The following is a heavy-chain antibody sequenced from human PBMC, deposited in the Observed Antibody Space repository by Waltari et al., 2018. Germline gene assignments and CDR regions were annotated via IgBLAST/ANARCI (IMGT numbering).Heavy chain of an antibody. D-gene: IGHD3-10*01. CDR2: VSGSGDKT. J-gene: IGHJ4*02. CDR3: AKYGSGRFLDY. Sequence: EVQLLESGGGLVQPGGSLRLSCAASGFTFNNYGMSWVRQAPGKGLGGVSGVSGSGDKTYYGDSVKGRFTISRDNSKNTLDLQMNSLRAEDTAVYYCAKYGSGRFLDYWGQGILVTVSS. V-gene: IGHV3-23*01. CDR1: GFTFNNYG.